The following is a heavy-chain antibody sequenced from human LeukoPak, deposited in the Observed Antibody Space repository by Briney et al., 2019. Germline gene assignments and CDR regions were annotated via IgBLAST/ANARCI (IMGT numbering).Heavy chain of an antibody. CDR2: VYTSGTT. D-gene: IGHD5-12*01. CDR1: SGSISSYY. CDR3: ARVGGGYATFDY. V-gene: IGHV4-4*07. Sequence: SETLSLTCTVSSGSISSYYWSWIRQPAGKGLEWIGRVYTSGTTNYNPSLKSRVTMSVDTSKNQFSLKLSSVTAADTAVYYCARVGGGYATFDYWGQGTLVTVSS. J-gene: IGHJ4*02.